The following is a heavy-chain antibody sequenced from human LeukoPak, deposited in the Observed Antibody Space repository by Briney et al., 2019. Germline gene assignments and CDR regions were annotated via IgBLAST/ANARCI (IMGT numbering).Heavy chain of an antibody. J-gene: IGHJ4*02. D-gene: IGHD3-10*01. CDR3: ARGIAMVRGVVYFDY. CDR2: TYYRSKWYN. Sequence: SQTLSLTCAISGDSVSSNSAAWNWIRQSPSRGLEWLGRTYYRSKWYNDYAVSVESRITINPDTSKNQFSLQLNSVTPEDTAVYYCARGIAMVRGVVYFDYWGQGTLVTVSS. CDR1: GDSVSSNSAA. V-gene: IGHV6-1*01.